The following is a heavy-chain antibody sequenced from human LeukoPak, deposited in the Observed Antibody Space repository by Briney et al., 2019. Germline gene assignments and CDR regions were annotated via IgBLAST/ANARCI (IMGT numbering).Heavy chain of an antibody. Sequence: GASVKVSCKASGYTFTSYGISWVRQALGQGLEWMGWISAYNGNTNYAQKLQGRVTMTTDTSTSTAYMELRSLRSDDTAVYYCARSGPCGGDCYYYYYGMDVWGQGTTVTVSS. V-gene: IGHV1-18*01. J-gene: IGHJ6*02. CDR2: ISAYNGNT. D-gene: IGHD2-21*02. CDR3: ARSGPCGGDCYYYYYGMDV. CDR1: GYTFTSYG.